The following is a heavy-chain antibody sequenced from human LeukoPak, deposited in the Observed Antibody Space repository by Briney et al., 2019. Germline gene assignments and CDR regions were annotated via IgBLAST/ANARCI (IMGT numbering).Heavy chain of an antibody. V-gene: IGHV4-61*08. Sequence: SQTLSLTCTVSGGSISSDDYYWSWIRQNPGKGLEWIGYIYYSGSTNYNPSLKSRVTISVDTSKNQFSLKLSSVTAADTAVYYCARLRPGGRGDYYFDYWGQGTLVTVSS. D-gene: IGHD2-21*02. CDR3: ARLRPGGRGDYYFDY. J-gene: IGHJ4*02. CDR1: GGSISSDDYY. CDR2: IYYSGST.